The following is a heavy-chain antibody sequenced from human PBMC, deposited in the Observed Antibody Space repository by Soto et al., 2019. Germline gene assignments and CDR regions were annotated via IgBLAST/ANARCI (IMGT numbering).Heavy chain of an antibody. J-gene: IGHJ6*02. V-gene: IGHV1-69*01. D-gene: IGHD3-22*01. CDR3: ARDLKRYYDSSGYGYYYYGMDV. CDR2: IIPIFGTA. CDR1: GGTFSSYA. Sequence: QVQLVQSGAEVKKPGSSVKVSCKASGGTFSSYAISWVRQAPGQGLEWMGGIIPIFGTANYAQKFQGRVTITADESTSTAQMELSSLRSEDTAVYYCARDLKRYYDSSGYGYYYYGMDVWGQGTTVTVSS.